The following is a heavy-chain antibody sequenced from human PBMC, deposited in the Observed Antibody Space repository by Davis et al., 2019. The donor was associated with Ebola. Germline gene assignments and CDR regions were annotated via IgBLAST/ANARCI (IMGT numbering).Heavy chain of an antibody. J-gene: IGHJ5*02. V-gene: IGHV1-3*01. CDR3: ARDAGDYYDSSGYYYPNWFDP. CDR2: INAGNGNT. Sequence: ASVKVSCEASGYTFTSYAMHWVRQAPGQRLEWMGWINAGNGNTKYSQKFQGRVTITRDTSASTAYMELSSLRSEDTAVYYCARDAGDYYDSSGYYYPNWFDPWGQGTLVTVSS. D-gene: IGHD3-22*01. CDR1: GYTFTSYA.